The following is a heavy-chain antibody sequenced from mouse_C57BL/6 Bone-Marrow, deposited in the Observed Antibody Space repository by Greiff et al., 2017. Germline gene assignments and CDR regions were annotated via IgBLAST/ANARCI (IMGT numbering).Heavy chain of an antibody. V-gene: IGHV1-42*01. D-gene: IGHD1-1*01. Sequence: VQLQQSGPELVKPGASVKLSCRASGYSFTGYYMNWVKPSPEKGLEWIGKLNPSTGGTTTNPKFKAKATLTVDKSSSTAYMQLKSLTSEDSAVYYCARDDYGSNYFDYWGRGTGPTVTA. CDR3: ARDDYGSNYFDY. CDR1: GYSFTGYY. J-gene: IGHJ2*03. CDR2: LNPSTGGT.